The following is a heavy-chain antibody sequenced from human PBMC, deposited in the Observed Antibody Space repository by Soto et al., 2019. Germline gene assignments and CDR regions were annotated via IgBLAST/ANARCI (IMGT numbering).Heavy chain of an antibody. CDR3: ASGRLQHPIFGS. Sequence: QVQLVQSGAEVKKPGASVKVSCKAPRSTFTSNALHWVRQAPGQRLEWMGWIISGNGNTKYSQKFQGRVTITRDTFASTVYMDLSSLRSEDTAVFYCASGRLQHPIFGSWGQRTLVAVSS. CDR2: IISGNGNT. CDR1: RSTFTSNA. D-gene: IGHD6-25*01. V-gene: IGHV1-3*01. J-gene: IGHJ4*02.